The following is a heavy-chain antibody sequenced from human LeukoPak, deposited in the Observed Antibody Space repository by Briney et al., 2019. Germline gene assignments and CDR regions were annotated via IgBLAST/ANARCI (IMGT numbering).Heavy chain of an antibody. CDR1: GGSISGSSYY. Sequence: SETLSLTCTVSGGSISGSSYYWGWIRQPPGKGLEWIGSIYYSGSTYYNPSLKSRVTISVDTSKNQFSLKLNSVTATDTAVYYCASKYSRSWYLDNWGQGTLVTVSS. CDR3: ASKYSRSWYLDN. CDR2: IYYSGST. V-gene: IGHV4-39*01. J-gene: IGHJ4*02. D-gene: IGHD6-13*01.